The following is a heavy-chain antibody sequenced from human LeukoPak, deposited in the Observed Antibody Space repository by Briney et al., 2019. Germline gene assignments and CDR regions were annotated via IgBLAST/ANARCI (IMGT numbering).Heavy chain of an antibody. Sequence: GASVKVSCKASGYTFTSYAMHWVRQAPGQRLEWMGWINAGNGNTKYSQKFQGRVTITRDTSISTAYMELNRLRSDDTAVFYCARDPWGGDIVVVPAAIHDPWGQGTLVIVSS. D-gene: IGHD2-2*01. CDR3: ARDPWGGDIVVVPAAIHDP. J-gene: IGHJ5*02. CDR1: GYTFTSYA. V-gene: IGHV1-3*01. CDR2: INAGNGNT.